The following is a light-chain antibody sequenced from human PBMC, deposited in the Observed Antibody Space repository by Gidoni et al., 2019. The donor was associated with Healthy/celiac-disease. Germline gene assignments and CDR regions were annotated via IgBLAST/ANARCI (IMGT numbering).Light chain of an antibody. J-gene: IGLJ2*01. CDR3: SSYTSSSTLV. CDR2: DVS. Sequence: QTALTQTASVSGSPGQSITISCTGTSSDVVGYNYVSVYQQHTGKAPKLLIYDVSNLPSGVSNRFSGSKSGNSASLTISGLQSEDEADYYCSSYTSSSTLVFGGATKLTVL. V-gene: IGLV2-14*03. CDR1: SSDVVGYNY.